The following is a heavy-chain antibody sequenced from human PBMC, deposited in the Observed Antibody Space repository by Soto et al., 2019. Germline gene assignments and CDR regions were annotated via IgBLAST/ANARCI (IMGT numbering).Heavy chain of an antibody. Sequence: QVQLVQSGAEVRKPGSSVKVSCKAYGDTFTKYAITWVRQAPGQGHEWLGDLIPVFGTANYAHKFQGRVTITADESMSTGYMELSSLRSEDTAVYYCASPSGGRIRYLEPFNYWGQGTQLTVSS. J-gene: IGHJ4*02. CDR3: ASPSGGRIRYLEPFNY. D-gene: IGHD3-3*01. V-gene: IGHV1-69*01. CDR2: LIPVFGTA. CDR1: GDTFTKYA.